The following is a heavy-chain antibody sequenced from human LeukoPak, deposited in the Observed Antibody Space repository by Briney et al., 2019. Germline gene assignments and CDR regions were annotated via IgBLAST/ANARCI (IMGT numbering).Heavy chain of an antibody. CDR3: ARVHLAYCGGDCYPWDY. CDR1: GGSFNGYF. D-gene: IGHD2-21*02. Sequence: SETLSLTCAVYGGSFNGYFWSWIRQPPGKGLEWIGEINHSGSTNYNPSLKSRITISVDTSKNQFSLKLSSVTAADTAVYYCARVHLAYCGGDCYPWDYWGQGTLVTVSS. CDR2: INHSGST. J-gene: IGHJ4*02. V-gene: IGHV4-34*01.